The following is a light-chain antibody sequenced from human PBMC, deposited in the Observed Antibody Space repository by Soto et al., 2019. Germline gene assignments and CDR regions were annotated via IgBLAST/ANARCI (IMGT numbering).Light chain of an antibody. CDR3: CSYAGSYTFV. J-gene: IGLJ2*01. Sequence: QSALTQPRSVSGSPGQSVTISCTGTSSDVGAYNYVSWYQQRPGKAPNLMIYDVSKRPSGVPDRFSGSKSGNTASLTISGLQAEDEADYYCCSYAGSYTFVFGGGTKLTVL. CDR2: DVS. V-gene: IGLV2-11*01. CDR1: SSDVGAYNY.